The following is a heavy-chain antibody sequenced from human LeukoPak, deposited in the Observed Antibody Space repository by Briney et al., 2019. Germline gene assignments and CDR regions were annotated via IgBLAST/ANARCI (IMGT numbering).Heavy chain of an antibody. J-gene: IGHJ3*02. CDR1: GYSFTTYW. CDR3: ARRAPDNVFDI. V-gene: IGHV5-51*01. Sequence: GESLKISCKGSGYSFTTYWFGWVRQMSGKGLEWMGIIYPGDSDTRYSPSFQGQVTISVDKSISIAYLQWSSLKASDTAMYYCARRAPDNVFDIWGQGTMATVSS. CDR2: IYPGDSDT.